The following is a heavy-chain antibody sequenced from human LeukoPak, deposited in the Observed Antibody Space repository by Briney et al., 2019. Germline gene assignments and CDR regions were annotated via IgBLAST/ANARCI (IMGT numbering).Heavy chain of an antibody. CDR2: INDSGGST. J-gene: IGHJ6*03. CDR1: GFTFSNYA. CDR3: ARGHCSSTSCYMFGYYYYYMDV. D-gene: IGHD2-2*02. Sequence: GGSLRLSCAASGFTFSNYAMNWVRQAPGKGLEWVSSINDSGGSTYYADSVKGRFTISRDNSKNTLFLQMNSLGAEDTAVYYCARGHCSSTSCYMFGYYYYYMDVWGKGTTVTVSS. V-gene: IGHV3-23*01.